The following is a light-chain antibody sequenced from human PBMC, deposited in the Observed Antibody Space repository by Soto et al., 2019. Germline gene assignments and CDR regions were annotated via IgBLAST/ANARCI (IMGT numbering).Light chain of an antibody. CDR1: QRVSSN. CDR2: GAS. CDR3: QQYYNWPPYT. J-gene: IGKJ2*01. V-gene: IGKV3-15*01. Sequence: EIVLTQSPATLSVSPGDRATLSCSATQRVSSNLAGYQQKPGQTPRLLIYGASTRATGVPPRFSGSRSGTEFTLTISSLQSEDFAVYYCQQYYNWPPYTFGQGTKVDIK.